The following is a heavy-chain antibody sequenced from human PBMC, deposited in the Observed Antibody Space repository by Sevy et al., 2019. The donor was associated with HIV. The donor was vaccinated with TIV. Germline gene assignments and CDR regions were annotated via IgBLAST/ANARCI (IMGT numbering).Heavy chain of an antibody. CDR3: ARDFLTGDRREAFDI. J-gene: IGHJ3*02. CDR2: VSPGTDI. CDR1: RFTLSGYS. D-gene: IGHD7-27*01. V-gene: IGHV3-21*06. Sequence: GGSLRLSCAASRFTLSGYSISWVRQAPGKGLEWVSSVSPGTDIYYGDSVRGRFTASRDNAKNSVYLQMNSLRDEDTAVYYCARDFLTGDRREAFDIWGQGTKVTVSS.